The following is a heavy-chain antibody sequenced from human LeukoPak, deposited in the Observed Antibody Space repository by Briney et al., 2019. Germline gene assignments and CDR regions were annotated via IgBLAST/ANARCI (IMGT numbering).Heavy chain of an antibody. CDR1: GFTFSTYA. CDR3: AKDWFRGYNCGLLFDY. V-gene: IGHV3-23*01. J-gene: IGHJ4*02. D-gene: IGHD5-18*01. CDR2: ISGSADST. Sequence: GGSLRLSCVASGFTFSTYAMSWVRQAPGKGLEWVSGISGSADSTYYADSVKGRFTISRDNSKNTLFLQVNSLRAEDTAVYYCAKDWFRGYNCGLLFDYWGQGTLVAVSS.